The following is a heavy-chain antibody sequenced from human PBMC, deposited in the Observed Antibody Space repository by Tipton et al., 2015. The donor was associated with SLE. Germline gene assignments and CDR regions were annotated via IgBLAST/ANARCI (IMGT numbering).Heavy chain of an antibody. CDR2: ISSSSDYI. D-gene: IGHD6-13*01. Sequence: SLRLSCAASGFTFSYSSLNWVRQAPGKGLEWVSSISSSSDYIYYTDSVKGRFTISRDNAKRSLYLQMNSLRAEDTALYYCARLADGNRNWFDPWGQGTLVTVSS. V-gene: IGHV3-21*04. CDR3: ARLADGNRNWFDP. CDR1: GFTFSYSS. J-gene: IGHJ5*02.